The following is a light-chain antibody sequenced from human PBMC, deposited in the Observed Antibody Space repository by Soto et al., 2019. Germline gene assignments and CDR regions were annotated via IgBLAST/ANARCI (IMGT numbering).Light chain of an antibody. Sequence: QSVLTQPASVSGSPGQSITISCTGTSSDVGSHNLVSWYRQYPGKAPKLMIYDGSERPSGVSNRFSASKSGNTASLTISGLQAEDEADYYCTSYTTSISFVFGTGTKVTVL. V-gene: IGLV2-14*02. CDR2: DGS. CDR1: SSDVGSHNL. J-gene: IGLJ1*01. CDR3: TSYTTSISFV.